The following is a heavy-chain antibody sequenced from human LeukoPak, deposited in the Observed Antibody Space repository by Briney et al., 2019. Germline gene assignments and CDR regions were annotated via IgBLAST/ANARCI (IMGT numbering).Heavy chain of an antibody. CDR3: TSAPSNSCFDY. Sequence: PGRSLRLSCTASGCTFGDYAMSWVRQAPGKGLEWVGFIRSKAYGGTTDYAASVKGRFTISRDDSNSIAYLQMSSLKTEDTAVYYCTSAPSNSCFDYWGQGTLVSVSS. J-gene: IGHJ4*02. V-gene: IGHV3-49*04. D-gene: IGHD2-15*01. CDR2: IRSKAYGGTT. CDR1: GCTFGDYA.